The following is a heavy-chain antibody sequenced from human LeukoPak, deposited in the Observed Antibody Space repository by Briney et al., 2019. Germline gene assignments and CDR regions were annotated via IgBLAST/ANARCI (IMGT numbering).Heavy chain of an antibody. D-gene: IGHD4-17*01. V-gene: IGHV3-53*01. CDR2: IYSGGST. J-gene: IGHJ4*02. CDR3: ARAFSSGDYYFDY. Sequence: PGGSLRLSCAASGFTVSSNYMSWVRQAPRKGLEWVSVIYSGGSTYYADSVKGRFTISRDNSKNTLYLQMNSLRAEDTAVYYCARAFSSGDYYFDYWGQGTLVTVSS. CDR1: GFTVSSNY.